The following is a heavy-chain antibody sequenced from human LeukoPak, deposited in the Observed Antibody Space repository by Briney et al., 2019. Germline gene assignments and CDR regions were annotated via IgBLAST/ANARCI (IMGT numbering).Heavy chain of an antibody. J-gene: IGHJ4*02. D-gene: IGHD1-7*01. Sequence: SETLSLTCTVSGGSISSGGYYWSWIRQLPGKGLEWIGYIYYSGSTYYNPSLKSRVTISVDTSKNQFSLKLSSVTAADTAVYYCASQPRNNWYYSPPAFDYWGQGTLVTVSS. CDR1: GGSISSGGYY. V-gene: IGHV4-31*03. CDR3: ASQPRNNWYYSPPAFDY. CDR2: IYYSGST.